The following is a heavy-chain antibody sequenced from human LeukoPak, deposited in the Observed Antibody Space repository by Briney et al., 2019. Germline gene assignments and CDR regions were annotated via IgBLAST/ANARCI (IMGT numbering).Heavy chain of an antibody. V-gene: IGHV3-48*03. CDR1: GFTFSSYE. CDR2: ISSSGSTI. J-gene: IGHJ6*03. CDR3: AKAGAPTGSWYYYMDV. D-gene: IGHD2-15*01. Sequence: GGSLRLSCAASGFTFSSYEMNWVRQAPGKGLEWVSYISSSGSTIYYADSVKGRFTISRDNAKNSLYLQMNSLRAEDTAVYYCAKAGAPTGSWYYYMDVWGKGTTVTVSS.